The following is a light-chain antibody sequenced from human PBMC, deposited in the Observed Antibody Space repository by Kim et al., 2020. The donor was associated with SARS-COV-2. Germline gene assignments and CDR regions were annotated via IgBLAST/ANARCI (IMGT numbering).Light chain of an antibody. J-gene: IGLJ1*01. CDR3: CSYAGSYTYV. CDR2: DVR. CDR1: SSVCCVSIY. Sequence: GPPVTTSCSGTSSVCCVSIYVSCAQRHPGKAPKLRFSDVRKRPSGAPDRFSGSRAGNTASLTISGLQAEDEADYYCCSYAGSYTYVFGTGTKVTVL. V-gene: IGLV2-11*01.